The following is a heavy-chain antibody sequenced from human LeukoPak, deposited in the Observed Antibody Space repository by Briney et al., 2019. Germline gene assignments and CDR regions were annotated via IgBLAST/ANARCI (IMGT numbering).Heavy chain of an antibody. CDR1: GFSFSNYG. J-gene: IGHJ6*03. Sequence: GGSLRLSCAASGFSFSNYGMHWVRQAPGKGLEWVAVIWNDGKYKYYADSVKGRFTISRDNSKNMVYLQMNSLRAEDTAVYYCAKDRSDIIVELIARDFSYYYMDVWGKGTRVTVSS. V-gene: IGHV3-33*06. CDR2: IWNDGKYK. D-gene: IGHD2-15*01. CDR3: AKDRSDIIVELIARDFSYYYMDV.